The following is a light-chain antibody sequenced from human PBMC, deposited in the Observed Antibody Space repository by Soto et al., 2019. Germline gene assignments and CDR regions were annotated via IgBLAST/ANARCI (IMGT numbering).Light chain of an antibody. CDR1: QSVDRSY. J-gene: IGKJ1*01. CDR3: QQYNSYSQT. V-gene: IGKV1-5*03. CDR2: KAS. Sequence: TQSPGTLSLSPGERATLSCRASQSVDRSYLAWYQQKPGKAPKLLIYKASSLESGVPSRFSGSGSGTEFTLTISSLQPDDFATYYCQQYNSYSQTFGQGTKVEIK.